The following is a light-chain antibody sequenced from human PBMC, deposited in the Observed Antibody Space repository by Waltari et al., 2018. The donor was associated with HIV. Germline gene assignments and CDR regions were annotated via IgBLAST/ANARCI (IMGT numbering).Light chain of an antibody. Sequence: QSALTQPASVSGSPGQPITISSTGTSSDAGGYNYVSWYQQHPGKAPKFMIYEVSNRPSGVSKRFSGSKSGNTASLTISGLQAEDEADYYCSSYTSTSTGVFGTGTKVTVL. CDR2: EVS. V-gene: IGLV2-14*01. J-gene: IGLJ1*01. CDR3: SSYTSTSTGV. CDR1: SSDAGGYNY.